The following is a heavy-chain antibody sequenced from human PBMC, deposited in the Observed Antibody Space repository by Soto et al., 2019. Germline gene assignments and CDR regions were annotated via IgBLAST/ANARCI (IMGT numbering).Heavy chain of an antibody. J-gene: IGHJ3*02. CDR1: GGTFSSYT. CDR3: ARDLLGLEQWLDSAFDI. Sequence: ASVKVSCKASGGTFSSYTISWVRQAPGQGLEWMGRIIPILGIANYAQKFQGRVTITADKSTSTAYMELSSLRSEDTAVYYCARDLLGLEQWLDSAFDIWGQGTMVTVSS. D-gene: IGHD6-19*01. V-gene: IGHV1-69*04. CDR2: IIPILGIA.